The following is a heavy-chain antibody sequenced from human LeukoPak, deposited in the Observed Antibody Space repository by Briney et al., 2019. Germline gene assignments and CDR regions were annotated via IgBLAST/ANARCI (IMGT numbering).Heavy chain of an antibody. CDR3: AKGGYDITPHSYDAFDI. V-gene: IGHV3-23*01. J-gene: IGHJ3*02. CDR2: ISGSGGST. CDR1: GFTFISYA. Sequence: LSGGSLRLSCAASGFTFISYAMSWVREAPGKGLEWVSAISGSGGSTYYADSVKGRFTISRDNSKNTLYLQMNSLRAEDTAVYYCAKGGYDITPHSYDAFDIWGQGTMVTVSS. D-gene: IGHD3-9*01.